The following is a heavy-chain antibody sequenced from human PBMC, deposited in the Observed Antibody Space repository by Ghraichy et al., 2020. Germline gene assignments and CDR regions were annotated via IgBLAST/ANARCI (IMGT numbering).Heavy chain of an antibody. CDR2: ISSDGSNK. J-gene: IGHJ4*02. CDR1: GFTFSSYA. Sequence: GGSLRLSCAASGFTFSSYAMHWVRQAPGKGLEWVAVISSDGSNKYYADSVKGRFTISRDNSKNTLYLQMNSLRAEDTAVYYCAGDEAVAGMSWVYWGQGALVTVSS. V-gene: IGHV3-30*04. D-gene: IGHD6-19*01. CDR3: AGDEAVAGMSWVY.